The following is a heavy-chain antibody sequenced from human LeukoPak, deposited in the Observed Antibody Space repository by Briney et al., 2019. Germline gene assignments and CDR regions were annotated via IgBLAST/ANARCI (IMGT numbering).Heavy chain of an antibody. CDR3: ARGAAVAGTGEKWFDP. D-gene: IGHD6-19*01. J-gene: IGHJ5*02. Sequence: SETLSLTCTVSGGSISTYYWSWVRQPPGKGLEWIGYINYSGRTNANSSLKSRVTISVDTSKNQFSLKLSSVTAADTAVYYCARGAAVAGTGEKWFDPWGQGTLVTVYS. V-gene: IGHV4-59*01. CDR1: GGSISTYY. CDR2: INYSGRT.